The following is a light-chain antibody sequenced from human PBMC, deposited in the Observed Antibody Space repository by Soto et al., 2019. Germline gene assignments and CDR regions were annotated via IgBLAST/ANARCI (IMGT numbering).Light chain of an antibody. V-gene: IGLV2-11*01. CDR3: CSYAGSYTLV. Sequence: QSALTQPRSVSGSPGQSVTISCTGTSGDVGAYNYVSWYQQHPGKVPKLMIYDVSRRPSGVPDRFSGSKSGNTASLTISGLQADDEADYYCCSYAGSYTLVFGGGTKLTVL. CDR1: SGDVGAYNY. J-gene: IGLJ3*02. CDR2: DVS.